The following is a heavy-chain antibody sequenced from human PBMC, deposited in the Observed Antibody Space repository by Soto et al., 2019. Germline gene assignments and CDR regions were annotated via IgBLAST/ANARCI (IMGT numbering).Heavy chain of an antibody. Sequence: ASVKVSCKASGYTFTSYGISWVRQAPGQGLEWMGWISAYNGNTNCAQKLQGRVTMTTDTSTSTAYMELRSLRSDDTAVYYCARDRTRYSGSYFLEIDYWGQGTLVTVS. J-gene: IGHJ4*02. CDR3: ARDRTRYSGSYFLEIDY. V-gene: IGHV1-18*01. CDR2: ISAYNGNT. CDR1: GYTFTSYG. D-gene: IGHD1-26*01.